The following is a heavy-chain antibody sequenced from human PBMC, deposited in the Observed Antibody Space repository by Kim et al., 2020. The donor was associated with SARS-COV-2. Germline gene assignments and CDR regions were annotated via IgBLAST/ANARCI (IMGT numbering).Heavy chain of an antibody. V-gene: IGHV4-4*03. D-gene: IGHD3-3*01. CDR3: ARGRPFTIFGLVIHAFDI. J-gene: IGHJ3*02. Sequence: PETLSLTCAVSGGSISSSNWWSWVRQPPGKGLEWIGEIYHSGSTNYNPSLKSRVTISVDKSKNQFSLKLSSVTAADTAVYYCARGRPFTIFGLVIHAFDIWGQGTMVTVSS. CDR2: IYHSGST. CDR1: GGSISSSNW.